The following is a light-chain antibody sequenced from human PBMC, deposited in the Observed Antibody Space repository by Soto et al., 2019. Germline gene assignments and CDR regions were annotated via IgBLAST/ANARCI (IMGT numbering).Light chain of an antibody. CDR2: KAS. CDR1: QSISSW. CDR3: QQYYSSPLT. V-gene: IGKV1-5*03. J-gene: IGKJ4*01. Sequence: DIQMTQSPSTLSASVGDRVTITCRASQSISSWLAWYQQKPGKAPKLLIYKASSLESGVPSRFSGSGSGTEFTLTISSLQPDDFATYYCQQYYSSPLTFGGGTKVDIK.